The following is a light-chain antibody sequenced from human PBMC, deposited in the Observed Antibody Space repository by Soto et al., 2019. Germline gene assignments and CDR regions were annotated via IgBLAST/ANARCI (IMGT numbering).Light chain of an antibody. Sequence: EIVVTQSPCTLSFSPLERSTLSCRASQSVGSYLAWYQQKPGQAPRLLISDTSSRATGIPDRFSGSGSVTDFTLTISRLEPEDFAVYYCQQYRSSPLTFGGGTKVDIK. CDR1: QSVGSY. CDR3: QQYRSSPLT. CDR2: DTS. V-gene: IGKV3-20*01. J-gene: IGKJ4*01.